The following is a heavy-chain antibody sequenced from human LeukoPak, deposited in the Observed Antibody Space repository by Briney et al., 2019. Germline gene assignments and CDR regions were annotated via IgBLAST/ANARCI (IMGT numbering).Heavy chain of an antibody. CDR2: IKKDGSEE. CDR1: GFTFSFYW. CDR3: VRAIGSNTL. Sequence: GGSLRLSCAASGFTFSFYWMSWVRQAPGKGLEWVANIKKDGSEEYYVDSVKGRFTISRDNAKNSLYLQMNSLRAEDTAVYFCVRAIGSNTLWGQGTLVTVSS. D-gene: IGHD4-23*01. J-gene: IGHJ4*02. V-gene: IGHV3-7*01.